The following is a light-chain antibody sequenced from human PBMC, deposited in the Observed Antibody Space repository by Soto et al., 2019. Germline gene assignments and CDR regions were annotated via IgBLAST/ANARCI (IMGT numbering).Light chain of an antibody. J-gene: IGLJ2*01. CDR1: SSDVGGYKY. V-gene: IGLV2-11*01. Sequence: QSVLTQPRSVSGSPGQSVTISCTGTSSDVGGYKYVSWHQQHPGKAPKLMIYDVSKRPSGVPDRFSGSKSGNTASLTISGLQAEEEADYYCCSYAGSYTHVVFGGGTKLTVL. CDR2: DVS. CDR3: CSYAGSYTHVV.